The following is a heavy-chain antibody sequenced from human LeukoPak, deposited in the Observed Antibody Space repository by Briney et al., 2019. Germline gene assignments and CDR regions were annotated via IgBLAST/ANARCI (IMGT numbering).Heavy chain of an antibody. CDR1: GFTVSSNY. CDR3: ASVPSCDYYYYMDV. CDR2: IYSGGST. Sequence: GGSLRLSCAASGFTVSSNYMSWVRQAPGKGREWVSVIYSGGSTYYADSVKGRFTISRDNSKNTLYLQMNSLSAEDTAVYYCASVPSCDYYYYMDVWGKGTTVTVSS. J-gene: IGHJ6*03. V-gene: IGHV3-53*01.